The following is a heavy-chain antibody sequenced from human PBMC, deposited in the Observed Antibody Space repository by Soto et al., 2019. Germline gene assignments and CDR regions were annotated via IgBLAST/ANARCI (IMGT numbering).Heavy chain of an antibody. J-gene: IGHJ5*02. CDR1: GYTLTELS. CDR3: ATGLRDRSWFDP. CDR2: FDPEDGET. V-gene: IGHV1-24*01. Sequence: ASVKVSCKVSGYTLTELSMHWVRQAPGKGLEWMGGFDPEDGETIYAQKFQGRVTMTEDTSTDTAYMELGSLRSEDTAVYYCATGLRDRSWFDPWGQGTLVTVSS. D-gene: IGHD3-16*01.